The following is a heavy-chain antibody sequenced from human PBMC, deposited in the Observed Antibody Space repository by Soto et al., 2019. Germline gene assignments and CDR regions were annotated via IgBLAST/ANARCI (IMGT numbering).Heavy chain of an antibody. Sequence: QVQLVQSGAEVKKPGSSVKVSCKASGGTFSSYTISWVRQAPGQGLEWMGRIIPILGIANYAQKFQGRVTITADKSTRTAYMELSSLRADDPAVYYRARVATPNVGSFDYWGQGTLVTVSS. J-gene: IGHJ4*02. D-gene: IGHD5-12*01. CDR3: ARVATPNVGSFDY. V-gene: IGHV1-69*02. CDR1: GGTFSSYT. CDR2: IIPILGIA.